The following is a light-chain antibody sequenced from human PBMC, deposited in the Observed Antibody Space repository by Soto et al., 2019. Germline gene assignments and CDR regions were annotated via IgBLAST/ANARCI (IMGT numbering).Light chain of an antibody. CDR1: QSVSSSY. CDR3: QQYGGSPYT. CDR2: GAS. J-gene: IGKJ2*01. Sequence: EIVLTQSPGTLSLSPGERATLSCRASQSVSSSYLAWYQHKPGQAPRLLIYGASSRATGIPDRFSGSGSGTDFTLTISRLEPEDFVVYYCQQYGGSPYTFGQGTKLEIK. V-gene: IGKV3-20*01.